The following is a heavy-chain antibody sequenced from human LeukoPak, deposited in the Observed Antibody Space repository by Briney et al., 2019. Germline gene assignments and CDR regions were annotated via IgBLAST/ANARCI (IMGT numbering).Heavy chain of an antibody. CDR3: ARGNAAVDFDY. V-gene: IGHV4-34*01. CDR1: GGSFSGYY. J-gene: IGHJ4*02. Sequence: SETLSLTCAVYGGSFSGYYWSWIRQPPGKGLEWIGEINHSGSTNYNPSLKSRVTISVDTSKNQFSLELSSVTAADTAVYYCARGNAAVDFDYWGQGTLVTVSS. D-gene: IGHD6-13*01. CDR2: INHSGST.